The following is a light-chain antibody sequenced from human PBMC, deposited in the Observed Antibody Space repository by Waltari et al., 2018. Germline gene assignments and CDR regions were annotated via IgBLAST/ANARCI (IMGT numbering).Light chain of an antibody. CDR1: STDVGGYNY. Sequence: QSALTQPASVSGSPGQSITIPCTGTSTDVGGYNYVSWYQQHPGKAPKLMIYDVSNPPSGDSNRFSGSKSANTASLTSSELQAEDEADYYCSSYTSSSTLFGGGTKLTVL. J-gene: IGLJ3*02. CDR3: SSYTSSSTL. CDR2: DVS. V-gene: IGLV2-14*03.